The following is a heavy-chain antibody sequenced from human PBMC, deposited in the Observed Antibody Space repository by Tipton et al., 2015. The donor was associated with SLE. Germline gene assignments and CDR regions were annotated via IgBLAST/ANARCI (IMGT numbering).Heavy chain of an antibody. J-gene: IGHJ4*02. CDR2: MFYGDSGSA. Sequence: GLVKPSETLSLTCTVSGGSMSSSHDFWGWIRQPPGKGLQWIGTMFYGDSGSAYYSPSLKSRVTISLDTSKNQFSLKLNSVTAADTAVYYCARDPGAVAGYFDYWGQGALVTVSS. CDR3: ARDPGAVAGYFDY. CDR1: GGSMSSSHDF. V-gene: IGHV4-39*07. D-gene: IGHD6-19*01.